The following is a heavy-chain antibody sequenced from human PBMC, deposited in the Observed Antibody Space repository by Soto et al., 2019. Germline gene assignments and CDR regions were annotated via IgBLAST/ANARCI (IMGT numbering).Heavy chain of an antibody. J-gene: IGHJ4*02. CDR3: ARRSMITFGGVIAGFDY. CDR2: INHSGST. CDR1: GGSFSGYY. Sequence: SETLSLTCAVYGGSFSGYYWSWIRQPPGKGLEWIGEINHSGSTNYNPSLKSRVTISVDTSKNQFSLKLSSVTAADTAVYYCARRSMITFGGVIAGFDYWGQGTLVTVS. V-gene: IGHV4-34*01. D-gene: IGHD3-16*02.